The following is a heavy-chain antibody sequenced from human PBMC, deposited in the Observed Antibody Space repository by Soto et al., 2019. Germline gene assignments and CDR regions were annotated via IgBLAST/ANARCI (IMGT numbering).Heavy chain of an antibody. CDR3: ARDLAPPFIHX. V-gene: IGHV1-2*02. CDR2: INPNSGGT. J-gene: IGHJ6*02. Sequence: SVNVSCKSSGYTFTGYYMHWVRQAPGQGLEWIGWINPNSGGTNYSQKFQGRVTMTMDTSISTAYMELSRLRSDDTAVYYFARDLAPPFIHXWGQATTVTVS. CDR1: GYTFTGYY.